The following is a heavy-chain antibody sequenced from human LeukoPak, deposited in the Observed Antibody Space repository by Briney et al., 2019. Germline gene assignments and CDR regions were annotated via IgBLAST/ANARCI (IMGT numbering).Heavy chain of an antibody. CDR2: ISRSGTTI. CDR1: GFTFSSDA. V-gene: IGHV3-48*03. CDR3: AREGGGLGAAFDY. D-gene: IGHD6-13*01. J-gene: IGHJ4*02. Sequence: GGSLRLSCAASGFTFSSDAMSWVRQAPGKGLKWVSYISRSGTTIYYADSVKGRFTISRDNAKNSLYLQMNSLRAEDTAVYYCAREGGGLGAAFDYWGQGTLVTVSS.